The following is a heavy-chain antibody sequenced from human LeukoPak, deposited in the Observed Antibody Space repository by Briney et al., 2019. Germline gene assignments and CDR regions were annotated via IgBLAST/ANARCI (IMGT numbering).Heavy chain of an antibody. Sequence: PGGSLRLSCAASGFTFSNYGMSWVRQAPGKGLEWVSVISGSGANTYYADSVKGQFTISRDNSKNTLYLQVNSLRAEDTAVYYCASQTDDYYDSSGYLVYWGQGTLVTVSS. CDR1: GFTFSNYG. V-gene: IGHV3-23*01. CDR3: ASQTDDYYDSSGYLVY. J-gene: IGHJ4*02. D-gene: IGHD3-22*01. CDR2: ISGSGANT.